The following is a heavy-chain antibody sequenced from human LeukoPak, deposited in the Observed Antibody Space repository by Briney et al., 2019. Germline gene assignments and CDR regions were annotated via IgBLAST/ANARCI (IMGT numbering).Heavy chain of an antibody. CDR1: GGSISSYY. CDR3: ARDIIRSSGLFDY. Sequence: SETLSLTCTVSGGSISSYYWSWIRQPPGKGLEWIGYIYYSGSTNYNPPLKSRVTISADMSKNQFSLKLSSVTAADTAVYYCARDIIRSSGLFDYWGQGTLVTVSS. J-gene: IGHJ4*02. CDR2: IYYSGST. D-gene: IGHD3-22*01. V-gene: IGHV4-59*01.